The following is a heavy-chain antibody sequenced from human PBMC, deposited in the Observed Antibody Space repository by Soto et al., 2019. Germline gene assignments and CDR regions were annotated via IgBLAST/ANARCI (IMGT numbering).Heavy chain of an antibody. V-gene: IGHV3-53*01. CDR1: GFTVSSNY. Sequence: QPGGSLRLSCAASGFTVSSNYMSWVRQAPGKGLEWVSVIYSGGSTYYADSVKGRFTISRDNSKNTLYLQMNSLRAEDTAVYYCARDVAARPGDYYYYYGMVVWGQGTTVTVSS. CDR3: ARDVAARPGDYYYYYGMVV. J-gene: IGHJ6*02. CDR2: IYSGGST. D-gene: IGHD6-6*01.